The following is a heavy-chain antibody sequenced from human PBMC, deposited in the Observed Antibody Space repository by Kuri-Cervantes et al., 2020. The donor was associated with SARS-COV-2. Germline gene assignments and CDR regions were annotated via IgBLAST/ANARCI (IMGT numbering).Heavy chain of an antibody. Sequence: LSLTCAASGFTFSSYWMSWVRQAPGKGLGWVANIKQDGSEKYYVDSVKGRFTISRDNAKNSLYLQMNSLRAEDTAVYYCARDSFTSLDDYYYYYGMDVWGQGTTVTVSS. CDR1: GFTFSSYW. CDR2: IKQDGSEK. CDR3: ARDSFTSLDDYYYYYGMDV. J-gene: IGHJ6*02. V-gene: IGHV3-7*05. D-gene: IGHD2-2*01.